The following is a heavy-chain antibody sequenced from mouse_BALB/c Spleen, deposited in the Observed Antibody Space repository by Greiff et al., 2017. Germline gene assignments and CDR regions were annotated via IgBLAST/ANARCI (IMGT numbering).Heavy chain of an antibody. J-gene: IGHJ3*01. CDR2: IRNKANGYTT. V-gene: IGHV7-3*02. CDR1: GFTFTDYY. D-gene: IGHD1-1*02. CDR3: ARGYGTAWFAY. Sequence: EVQLQESGGGLVQPGGSLRLSCATSGFTFTDYYMSWVRQPPGKALEWLGFIRNKANGYTTEYSASVKGRFTISRDNSQSILYLQMNTLRAEDSATYYCARGYGTAWFAYWGQGTLVTVSA.